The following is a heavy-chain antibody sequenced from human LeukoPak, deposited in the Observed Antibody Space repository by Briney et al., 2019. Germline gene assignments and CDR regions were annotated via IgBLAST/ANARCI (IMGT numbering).Heavy chain of an antibody. D-gene: IGHD3-9*01. CDR3: ARTYYDILTGYQQPDDY. CDR2: VYTTGST. J-gene: IGHJ4*02. CDR1: GGSISSGSYY. Sequence: PSETLSLTCTVSGGSISSGSYYWSWIRQPAGKGLEWIGRVYTTGSTNYNPSLKSRVTISVDTSKNQFSLKLSSVTAADTAVYYCARTYYDILTGYQQPDDYWGQGTLVTVSS. V-gene: IGHV4-61*02.